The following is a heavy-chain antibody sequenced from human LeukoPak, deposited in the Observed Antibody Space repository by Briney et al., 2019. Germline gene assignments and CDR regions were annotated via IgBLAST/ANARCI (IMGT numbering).Heavy chain of an antibody. CDR1: GGSISSSSYY. CDR2: IYYSGST. D-gene: IGHD6-19*01. J-gene: IGHJ4*02. Sequence: SETLSLTCTVSGGSISSSSYYWGWIRQPPGKGLEWIGSIYYSGSTYYNPSLKSRVTISVDTSKNQFSLKLTSVTVADTAVYFCARVKAVAGTLPHLLDYWGQGTLVTVSS. CDR3: ARVKAVAGTLPHLLDY. V-gene: IGHV4-39*01.